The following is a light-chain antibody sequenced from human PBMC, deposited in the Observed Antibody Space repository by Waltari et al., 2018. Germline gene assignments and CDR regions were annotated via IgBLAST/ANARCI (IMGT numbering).Light chain of an antibody. V-gene: IGKV1-12*01. CDR2: DAS. J-gene: IGKJ4*01. CDR3: QQGNDFPLT. CDR1: QDISRW. Sequence: DIQMTQSPSAVSASGGDRGTNTCRASQDISRWLAWYQHKAGKAPKFLIYDASTLQSWVPSRFSGSGSGTDFTLTISSLQPEDFATYYCQQGNDFPLTFGGGTKVEI.